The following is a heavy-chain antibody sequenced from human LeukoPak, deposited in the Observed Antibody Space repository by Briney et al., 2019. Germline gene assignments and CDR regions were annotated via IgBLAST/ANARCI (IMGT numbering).Heavy chain of an antibody. Sequence: SQTLSLTCTVSGGSISSGSYYWSWIRQPAGKGLEWIGRIYTSGSTNYNPSLKSRVTISVDASKNQFSLKLSSVTAADTAVYYCARGYGGNFESDYWGQGTLVTVSS. V-gene: IGHV4-61*02. CDR1: GGSISSGSYY. D-gene: IGHD4-23*01. CDR3: ARGYGGNFESDY. J-gene: IGHJ4*02. CDR2: IYTSGST.